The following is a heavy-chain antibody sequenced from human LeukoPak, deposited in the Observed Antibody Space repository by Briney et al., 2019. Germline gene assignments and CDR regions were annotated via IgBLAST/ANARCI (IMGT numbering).Heavy chain of an antibody. Sequence: GGSLRLSCAASGFTFSSYEMNWVRQAPGKGLEWVSGITGSITSTYYADSVKGRFTISRDNSKNTLYLQMSSLRAEDTAVYYCARVSGIRVATTRFDPWGQGTLVTVSS. J-gene: IGHJ5*02. CDR3: ARVSGIRVATTRFDP. D-gene: IGHD5-12*01. CDR1: GFTFSSYE. V-gene: IGHV3-23*01. CDR2: ITGSITST.